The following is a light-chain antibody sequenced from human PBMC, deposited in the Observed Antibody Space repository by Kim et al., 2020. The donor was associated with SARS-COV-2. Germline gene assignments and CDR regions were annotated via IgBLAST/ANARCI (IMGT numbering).Light chain of an antibody. CDR1: NIQTLN. CDR2: KDS. J-gene: IGLJ3*02. CDR3: QVWASGTLV. V-gene: IGLV3-9*01. Sequence: SYELTQPLSVSVALGQTARLTCGGNNIQTLNVHWYRQKPGQAPVLVMYKDSKRPSGIPERFSGSNSGNTATLTLSRAQADDEADYFCQVWASGTLVFGGG.